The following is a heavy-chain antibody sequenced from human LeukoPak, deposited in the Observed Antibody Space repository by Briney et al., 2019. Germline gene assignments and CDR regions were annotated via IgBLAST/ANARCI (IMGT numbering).Heavy chain of an antibody. J-gene: IGHJ4*02. CDR3: AKRVWGSYRYTDY. CDR2: IYSGGST. D-gene: IGHD3-16*02. CDR1: GLTVSSNY. Sequence: PGGSLRLSCAASGLTVSSNYMSWVRQAPGKGLEWVSVIYSGGSTYYADSVKGRFTISRDNSKNTLYLQMNSLRAEGTAVYYCAKRVWGSYRYTDYWGQGTLVTVSS. V-gene: IGHV3-53*01.